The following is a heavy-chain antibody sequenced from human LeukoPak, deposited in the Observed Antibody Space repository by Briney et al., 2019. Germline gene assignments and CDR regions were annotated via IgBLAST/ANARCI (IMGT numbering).Heavy chain of an antibody. Sequence: PSETLSLTCTVSGGSISRSNYYWGWIRQPPGKGLEWIGSIDYIGSTYYDPSLKSRVTMSVETSKNQFSLKLSSVTAADTAVYYCARHVNKTAPGMDLYNWFDPWGQGTLVTVSS. V-gene: IGHV4-39*01. CDR1: GGSISRSNYY. CDR2: IDYIGST. CDR3: ARHVNKTAPGMDLYNWFDP. J-gene: IGHJ5*02. D-gene: IGHD6-13*01.